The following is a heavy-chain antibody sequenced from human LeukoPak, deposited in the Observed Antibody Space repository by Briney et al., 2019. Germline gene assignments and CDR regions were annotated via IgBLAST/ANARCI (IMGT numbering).Heavy chain of an antibody. J-gene: IGHJ3*02. Sequence: GASVKVSCKASGYTFTGYYMHWVRQAPGQGLEWMGWINPNSGGTNYAQKFQGRVTMTRDTSISTAYMELSRLRSEDTAVYYCASPGGIVGATNGDDAFDIWGQGTMVTVSS. V-gene: IGHV1-2*02. CDR2: INPNSGGT. CDR1: GYTFTGYY. D-gene: IGHD1-26*01. CDR3: ASPGGIVGATNGDDAFDI.